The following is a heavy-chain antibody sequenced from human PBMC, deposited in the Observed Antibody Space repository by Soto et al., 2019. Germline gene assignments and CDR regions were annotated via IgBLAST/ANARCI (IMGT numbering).Heavy chain of an antibody. CDR3: AIRGYCSSSSCPAGYYYMDV. CDR1: GFTFSSYA. V-gene: IGHV3-23*01. D-gene: IGHD2-2*01. Sequence: EVQLLESGGGLVQPGGSLRLSCAASGFTFSSYAMSWVRQAPGKGLEWVSAITNSGGSTYYADSVKGRFTISRDNPKKTLYLKMHSLRGEDTAVFYCAIRGYCSSSSCPAGYYYMDVWGKGTTVTVSS. J-gene: IGHJ6*03. CDR2: ITNSGGST.